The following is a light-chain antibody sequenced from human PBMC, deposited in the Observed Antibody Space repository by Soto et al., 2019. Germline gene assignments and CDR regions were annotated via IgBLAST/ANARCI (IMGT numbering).Light chain of an antibody. J-gene: IGKJ2*01. CDR2: DAS. V-gene: IGKV3-20*01. CDR3: QHYESSPPSYT. CDR1: QRLTSTY. Sequence: PGERATLSCRASQRLTSTYLAWYQQKPGQAPRLLIYDASTRATGIPDRFSGSGSGTDFTLTISRLEPEDFAVYYCQHYESSPPSYTFGQGTKLEIK.